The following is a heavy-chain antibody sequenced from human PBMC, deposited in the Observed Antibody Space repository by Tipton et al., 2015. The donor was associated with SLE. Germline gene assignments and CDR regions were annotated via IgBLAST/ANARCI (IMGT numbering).Heavy chain of an antibody. CDR2: INHSGGT. D-gene: IGHD7-27*01. J-gene: IGHJ4*02. V-gene: IGHV4-34*01. CDR3: AGGSLTGDFDC. Sequence: LRLSCAVYGGSFSGYYWSWIRQPPGKGLEWIGEINHSGGTNYNPSLKRRVTISVDTSKNQFSLKLSSVTAADTAVYYCAGGSLTGDFDCWGQGPLVTVSS. CDR1: GGSFSGYY.